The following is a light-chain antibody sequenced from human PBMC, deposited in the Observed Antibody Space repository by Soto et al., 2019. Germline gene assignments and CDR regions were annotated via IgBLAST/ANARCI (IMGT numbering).Light chain of an antibody. CDR2: GAS. Sequence: DIVMTQSPSTLSVSPGERATLSCRASQSVSGNLAWYQQKPGQAPRLLIYGASTRATGIPARFSGSGSGTEFTLTINSLQSEDFAVYYCQQYNNWWTFGQGTKVDIK. J-gene: IGKJ1*01. CDR1: QSVSGN. CDR3: QQYNNWWT. V-gene: IGKV3-15*01.